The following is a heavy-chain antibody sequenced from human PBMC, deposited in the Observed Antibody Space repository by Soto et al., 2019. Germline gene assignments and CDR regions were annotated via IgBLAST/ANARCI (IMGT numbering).Heavy chain of an antibody. J-gene: IGHJ4*02. CDR2: INAGNGNT. D-gene: IGHD3-22*01. CDR3: ARSYYDSSGYYSPFDY. CDR1: GYTFTSYA. V-gene: IGHV1-3*01. Sequence: ASVKVSCKASGYTFTSYAIHWVRQAPGQRLEWMGWINAGNGNTEYSQKLQGRVTMTTDTSTSTAYMELRSLRSDDTAVYYCARSYYDSSGYYSPFDYWGQGTLVTVSS.